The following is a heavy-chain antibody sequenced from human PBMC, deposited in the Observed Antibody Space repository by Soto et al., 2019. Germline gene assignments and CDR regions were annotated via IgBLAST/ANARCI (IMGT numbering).Heavy chain of an antibody. CDR2: ISSTTNYI. CDR3: ARESEDLTSNFDY. Sequence: SNWVRQAPGKGLEWVSSISSTTNYIYYGDSMKGRFPISRDNAKNSLYLEMNSLRAEDTAVYYCARESEDLTSNFDYWGQGTLVTVSS. V-gene: IGHV3-21*06. J-gene: IGHJ4*02.